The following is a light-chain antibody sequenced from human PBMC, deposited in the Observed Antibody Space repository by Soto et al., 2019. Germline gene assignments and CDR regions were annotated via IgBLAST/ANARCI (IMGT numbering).Light chain of an antibody. V-gene: IGKV3-20*01. Sequence: IVLTQSSGTLSLSPGERATLSCRASQSVSSSYLAWYQQEPGQAPRLLIYGASSRATGIPDRFSGSGSGTDFTLTISRLEPEDFAVYYCQQYGSSPLITFGPGTKVDI. CDR2: GAS. J-gene: IGKJ3*01. CDR1: QSVSSSY. CDR3: QQYGSSPLIT.